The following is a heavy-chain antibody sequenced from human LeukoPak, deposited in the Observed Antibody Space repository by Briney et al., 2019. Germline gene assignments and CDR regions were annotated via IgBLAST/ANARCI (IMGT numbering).Heavy chain of an antibody. CDR1: GYTFTGYY. CDR3: ARGHVINLPDY. J-gene: IGHJ4*02. Sequence: GASVKVSCKASGYTFTGYYMHWVRQAPGQGLEWMGWMNPNSGNTGYAQKFQGRVTITRNTSISTAYMELSSLRSEDTAVYYCARGHVINLPDYWGQGTLVTVSS. V-gene: IGHV1-8*03. CDR2: MNPNSGNT. D-gene: IGHD2-21*01.